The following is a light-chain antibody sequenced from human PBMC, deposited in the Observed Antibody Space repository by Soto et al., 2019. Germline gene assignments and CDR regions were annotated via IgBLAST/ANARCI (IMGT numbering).Light chain of an antibody. J-gene: IGLJ2*01. Sequence: QSALTQPASVSGSPGQSITISCTGNSSDVGGYNYVSWYQQHPGKAPKLMIYDVSNRPSGVSNRFSGSKSGNTASLTISGLQAEDEADYYCSSYTSSSTDVVFGGGTKLTVL. CDR3: SSYTSSSTDVV. V-gene: IGLV2-14*01. CDR2: DVS. CDR1: SSDVGGYNY.